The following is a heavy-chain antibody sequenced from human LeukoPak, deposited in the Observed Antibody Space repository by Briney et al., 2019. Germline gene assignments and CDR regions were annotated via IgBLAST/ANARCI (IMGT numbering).Heavy chain of an antibody. CDR3: AKEYCSSTSCYAYYFDY. Sequence: GGSLRLSCAASGFTFSSYGMHWVRQAPGKGLEWVAFLRYDGSNKYYADSVKGRFTISRDNSKNTLYLQMNSLRAEDTAVYYCAKEYCSSTSCYAYYFDYWGQGTLVTVSS. CDR2: LRYDGSNK. D-gene: IGHD2-2*01. V-gene: IGHV3-30*02. CDR1: GFTFSSYG. J-gene: IGHJ4*02.